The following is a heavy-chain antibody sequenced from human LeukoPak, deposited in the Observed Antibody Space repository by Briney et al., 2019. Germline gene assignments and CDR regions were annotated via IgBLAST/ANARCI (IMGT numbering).Heavy chain of an antibody. J-gene: IGHJ4*02. CDR3: ASSSSPSSGYEGYYFDY. CDR1: GYTFTSYG. Sequence: GASVKVSCKASGYTFTSYGISWVRQAPGQGLEWMGGIIPIFGTANYAQKFQGRVTITADESTSTAYMELSSLRSEDTAVYYCASSSSPSSGYEGYYFDYWGQGTLVTVSS. D-gene: IGHD3-22*01. CDR2: IIPIFGTA. V-gene: IGHV1-69*13.